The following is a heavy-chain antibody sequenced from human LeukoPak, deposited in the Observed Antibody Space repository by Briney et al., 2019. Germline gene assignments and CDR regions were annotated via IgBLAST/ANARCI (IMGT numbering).Heavy chain of an antibody. Sequence: SETLSLTCTVSGGSLSPYYWSWIRQSPGKGLEWIGYISYSGSTNSHPSLKSRVTISVDMSKPPIYLELSSVTAADTAVCYCAKDHLANLERRLFDPWGQGTLVTVSS. V-gene: IGHV4-59*01. CDR3: AKDHLANLERRLFDP. CDR1: GGSLSPYY. CDR2: ISYSGST. D-gene: IGHD3-3*01. J-gene: IGHJ5*02.